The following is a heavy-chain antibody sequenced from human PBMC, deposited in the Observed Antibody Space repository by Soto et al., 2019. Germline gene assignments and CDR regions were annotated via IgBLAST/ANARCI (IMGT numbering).Heavy chain of an antibody. V-gene: IGHV3-21*01. D-gene: IGHD3-10*01. CDR3: ARDLSYYGSASYYYFDP. CDR1: GFTFSSSS. Sequence: GGYLRISCATSGFTFSSSSMNWVRQAPGKRLEWVSSISGTSDYIDYADAAKGRITISSDNAKNSLTLQMNNIRDEDTAVYYFARDLSYYGSASYYYFDPCGHGTPVTVSS. J-gene: IGHJ4*01. CDR2: ISGTSDYI.